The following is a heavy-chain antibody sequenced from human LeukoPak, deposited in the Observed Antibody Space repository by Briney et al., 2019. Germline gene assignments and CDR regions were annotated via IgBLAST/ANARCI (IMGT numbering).Heavy chain of an antibody. D-gene: IGHD6-19*01. J-gene: IGHJ3*02. CDR1: GFSFSDYY. CDR2: ISSHGSSI. V-gene: IGHV3-11*01. CDR3: ARGSSAWPRNAFDI. Sequence: GGSLRLSCAASGFSFSDYYVIWIRQAPGRGLEYVSYISSHGSSIHYADSVKGRFTISRDNANSSLFLQMNSLRVEDTAVYFCARGSSAWPRNAFDIWGQGTMVTVSS.